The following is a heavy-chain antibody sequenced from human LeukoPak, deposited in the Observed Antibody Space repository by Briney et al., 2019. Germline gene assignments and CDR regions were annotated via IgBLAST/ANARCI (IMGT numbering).Heavy chain of an antibody. Sequence: PSETLSLTCAVSGGSISSGGYSWSWIRQPPGKGLEWIGYIYHSGSTYYNPSLKSRVTISVDRSKNQFSLKLSSVTAADTAVYYCASLIVATYYFDYWGQGTLVTVSS. J-gene: IGHJ4*02. V-gene: IGHV4-30-2*01. D-gene: IGHD5-12*01. CDR3: ASLIVATYYFDY. CDR2: IYHSGST. CDR1: GGSISSGGYS.